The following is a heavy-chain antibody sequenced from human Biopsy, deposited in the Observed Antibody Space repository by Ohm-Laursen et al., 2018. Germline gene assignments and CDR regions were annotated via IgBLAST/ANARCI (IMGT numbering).Heavy chain of an antibody. J-gene: IGHJ4*02. CDR1: SDSVSSGSFY. CDR3: ARGMRSSGWPYFDS. D-gene: IGHD6-19*01. Sequence: TLSLTCTVSSDSVSSGSFYWTWTRQPPGQGLEYIGYIYDRGSTANYNPSLESRVTMSVDMPKNQFSLKLSSVTAADTAIYYCARGMRSSGWPYFDSWGQGTLVTVSS. CDR2: IYDRGST. V-gene: IGHV4-61*01.